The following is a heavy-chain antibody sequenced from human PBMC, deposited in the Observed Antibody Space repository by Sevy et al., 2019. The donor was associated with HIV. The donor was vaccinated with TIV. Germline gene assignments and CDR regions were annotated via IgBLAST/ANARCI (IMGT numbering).Heavy chain of an antibody. CDR3: ARDRNNDDSSGYPKGMDV. CDR2: ISGNNDYT. J-gene: IGHJ6*02. Sequence: ASVKVSCKASGYTFTRYGISWVRQAPGQGLEWMGWISGNNDYTNYAQKIQGRVTMTTDTSTSVAYMELRSLRSDDTAVYYCARDRNNDDSSGYPKGMDVWGQGTTVTVSS. V-gene: IGHV1-18*01. D-gene: IGHD3-22*01. CDR1: GYTFTRYG.